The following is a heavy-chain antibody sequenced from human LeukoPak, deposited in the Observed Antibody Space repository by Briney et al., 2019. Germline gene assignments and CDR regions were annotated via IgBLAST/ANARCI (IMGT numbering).Heavy chain of an antibody. J-gene: IGHJ4*02. V-gene: IGHV5-51*01. CDR1: GSIFTNYW. D-gene: IGHD1-1*01. CDR3: ARSVSSLELDY. CDR2: IYPGDSDT. Sequence: HGASLKISCKGSGSIFTNYWLGWVRPLPGKGLEWMGIIYPGDSDTRYSPSFQGQVTISADKSISTAYLQWSSLKPSDTALYYCARSVSSLELDYWGQGTLVTVSS.